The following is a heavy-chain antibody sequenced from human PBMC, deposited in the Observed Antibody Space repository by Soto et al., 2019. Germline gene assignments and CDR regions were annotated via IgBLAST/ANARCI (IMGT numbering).Heavy chain of an antibody. CDR2: IYYSGST. J-gene: IGHJ4*02. V-gene: IGHV4-59*08. CDR3: ARLPLRYYRGYFDY. CDR1: GGSISSYY. D-gene: IGHD3-9*01. Sequence: QVQLQESGPGLVKPSETLSLTCTVSGGSISSYYWSWIRQPPWKGLEWIGYIYYSGSTNYNPSLKSRVTISVDTSKNQFSLKLSSVTAADTAVYYCARLPLRYYRGYFDYWGQGTLVTVSS.